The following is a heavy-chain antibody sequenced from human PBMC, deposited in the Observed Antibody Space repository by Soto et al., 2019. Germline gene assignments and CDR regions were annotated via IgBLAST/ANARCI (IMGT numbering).Heavy chain of an antibody. CDR2: IIDSGGST. V-gene: IGHV3-23*01. J-gene: IGHJ6*02. Sequence: SWIRQAPGKGLEWVSDIIDSGGSTYYADSVKGRFTISRDNSKSTLYLQMNSLRAEDTALYYCAKGRSYYYYYGVDVWGQGTTVTVSS. CDR3: AKGRSYYYYYGVDV.